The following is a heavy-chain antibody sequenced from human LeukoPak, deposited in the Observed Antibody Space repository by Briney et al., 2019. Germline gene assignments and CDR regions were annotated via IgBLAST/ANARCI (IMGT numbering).Heavy chain of an antibody. J-gene: IGHJ4*02. CDR3: VRRHVSGWFYFDY. V-gene: IGHV3-48*01. CDR1: GFTFSTYD. CDR2: FSDSRSTM. Sequence: GGSLRLSCAASGFTFSTYDMNWVRQAPGKGREWVSYFSDSRSTMYYADSVRGLFTISRDNAQNSLYVQMNSLRGEDTAVYYCVRRHVSGWFYFDYWGQGTLVTVSS. D-gene: IGHD6-19*01.